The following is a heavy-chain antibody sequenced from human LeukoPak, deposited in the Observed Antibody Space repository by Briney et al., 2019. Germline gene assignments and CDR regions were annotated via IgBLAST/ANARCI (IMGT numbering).Heavy chain of an antibody. D-gene: IGHD5-18*01. V-gene: IGHV3-23*01. Sequence: GGSLRLSCAASGFTFNSYAMSWVRQAPGKGLEWVSAISGSGGSTYYADSVKGRFTISRDNSKNTLYLQMNSLRAEDTAVYYCASFYSRGYDDYWGQGTLVTVSS. CDR1: GFTFNSYA. CDR2: ISGSGGST. CDR3: ASFYSRGYDDY. J-gene: IGHJ4*02.